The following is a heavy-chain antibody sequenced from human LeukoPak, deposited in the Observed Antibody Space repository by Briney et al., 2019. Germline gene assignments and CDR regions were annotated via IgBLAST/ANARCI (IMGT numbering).Heavy chain of an antibody. CDR3: ARAGSPWGLDY. V-gene: IGHV3-74*01. CDR2: VNGDGSTT. Sequence: PGGSLRLSCAASGFTFSRYWMHWVRHAPGKGLEWVSRVNGDGSTTTYADSVKGRFTISRDNAKNTLYLQMNSLRVEDTAVYYCARAGSPWGLDYWGQGTLVTVSS. CDR1: GFTFSRYW. D-gene: IGHD7-27*01. J-gene: IGHJ4*02.